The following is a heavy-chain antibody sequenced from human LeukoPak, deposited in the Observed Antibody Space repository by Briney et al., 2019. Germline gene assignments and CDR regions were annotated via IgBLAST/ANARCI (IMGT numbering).Heavy chain of an antibody. CDR1: GFSFSSYA. CDR2: ISGSGDNT. Sequence: GGSLRLSCAASGFSFSSYAMSRVRQAPGKGLEWVSSISGSGDNTYYAESVKGRFTISRDNSKNTLFLQMNSLRAEDTAVFYCAKRSGYTTGWFFDFWGQGTLVTVSS. J-gene: IGHJ4*02. V-gene: IGHV3-23*01. D-gene: IGHD6-19*01. CDR3: AKRSGYTTGWFFDF.